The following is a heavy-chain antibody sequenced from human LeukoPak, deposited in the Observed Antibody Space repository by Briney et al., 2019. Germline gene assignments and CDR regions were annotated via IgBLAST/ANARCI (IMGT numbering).Heavy chain of an antibody. CDR3: ARMTLYGLGTVH. CDR1: GFTFSRYS. CDR2: ISSNGGST. D-gene: IGHD3-10*01. V-gene: IGHV3-64*02. J-gene: IGHJ4*02. Sequence: AGGSLRLSCAASGFTFSRYSMHWVRQAPGKGLEYVSWISSNGGSTWYTGSVKGGLTISRDNSKNTVTLQLGSLRNEDTAVYHCARMTLYGLGTVHWGQGILVTVSS.